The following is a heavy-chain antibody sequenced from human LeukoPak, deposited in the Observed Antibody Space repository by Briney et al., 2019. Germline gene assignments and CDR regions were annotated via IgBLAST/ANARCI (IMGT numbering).Heavy chain of an antibody. Sequence: GGSLRLSCAASGFTFSTYAMHGIRQAPGKGLEWVAAITSDGSKKYYADSVKGRFPISRDNSMNTLYLQMNSLRADDTAVYFCARTSLHYFGSGSYSLDVFDIWGQGTMVTVSS. D-gene: IGHD3-10*01. CDR1: GFTFSTYA. CDR2: ITSDGSKK. J-gene: IGHJ3*02. V-gene: IGHV3-30*04. CDR3: ARTSLHYFGSGSYSLDVFDI.